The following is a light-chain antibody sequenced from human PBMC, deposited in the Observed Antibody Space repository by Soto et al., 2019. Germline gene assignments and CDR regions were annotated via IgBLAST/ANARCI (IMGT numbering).Light chain of an antibody. CDR1: SSNIGSNT. V-gene: IGLV1-44*01. CDR3: AAWDDSLNGVV. J-gene: IGLJ2*01. Sequence: QFVLTQPPSASGTPGQRVTISCSGSSSNIGSNTVNWYQQLPGTAPKLLIYSNNQRPSGVPDRFSGSKSGTSASLAISGLQSEDEADYYCAAWDDSLNGVVFVGGTKLTVL. CDR2: SNN.